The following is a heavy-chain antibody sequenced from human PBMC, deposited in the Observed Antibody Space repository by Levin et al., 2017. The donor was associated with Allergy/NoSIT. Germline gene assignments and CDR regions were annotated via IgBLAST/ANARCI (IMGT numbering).Heavy chain of an antibody. Sequence: SQTLSLTCAVYGGSFSGYYWSWIRQPPGKGLEWIGEINHSGSTNYNPSLKSRVTISVDTSKNQFSLKLNSVTAADTAVYYCARGRSQPPRYYDFWSGQSHFDYWGQGTLVTVSS. J-gene: IGHJ4*02. D-gene: IGHD3-3*01. CDR3: ARGRSQPPRYYDFWSGQSHFDY. V-gene: IGHV4-34*01. CDR2: INHSGST. CDR1: GGSFSGYY.